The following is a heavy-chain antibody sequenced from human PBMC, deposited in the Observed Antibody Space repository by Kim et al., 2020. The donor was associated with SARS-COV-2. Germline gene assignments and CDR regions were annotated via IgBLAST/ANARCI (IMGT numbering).Heavy chain of an antibody. J-gene: IGHJ3*02. D-gene: IGHD1-26*01. CDR1: GGSISSYY. V-gene: IGHV4-59*13. Sequence: SETLSLTCTVSGGSISSYYWSWIRQPPGKGLEWIGYIYYSGSTNYNPSLKSRVTISVDTSKNQFSLKLSSVTAADTAVYYCARDVGSGSYGLAFDIWGQGTMVTVSS. CDR3: ARDVGSGSYGLAFDI. CDR2: IYYSGST.